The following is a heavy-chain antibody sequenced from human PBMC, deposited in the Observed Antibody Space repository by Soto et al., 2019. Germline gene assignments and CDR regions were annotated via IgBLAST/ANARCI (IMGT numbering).Heavy chain of an antibody. CDR2: IYYSGST. CDR1: GGSISSYY. D-gene: IGHD2-2*01. CDR3: ARDWCSSTSCYYYYGMDV. V-gene: IGHV4-59*01. J-gene: IGHJ6*02. Sequence: SETLSLTCTVSGGSISSYYWSWIRQPPGKGLEWIGYIYYSGSTNYNPSLKSRVTISVDTSKNQFSLKLSSVTAADTAVYYCARDWCSSTSCYYYYGMDVWGQWTTVTVSS.